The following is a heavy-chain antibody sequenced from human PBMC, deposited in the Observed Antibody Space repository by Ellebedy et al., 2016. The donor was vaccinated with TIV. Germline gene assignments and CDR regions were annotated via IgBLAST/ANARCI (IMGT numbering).Heavy chain of an antibody. V-gene: IGHV3-30*01. CDR3: ARDVFFYGDYDN. J-gene: IGHJ4*02. CDR1: GFTFSSYA. D-gene: IGHD4-17*01. Sequence: PGGSLRLSCAASGFTFSSYAMHWVRQSPGKGLEWVAIISYEGNNEYYADSVKGRFTISRDNSKNTLYLQMNSLRGEDTAVYYCARDVFFYGDYDNWGQGTLVTVSS. CDR2: ISYEGNNE.